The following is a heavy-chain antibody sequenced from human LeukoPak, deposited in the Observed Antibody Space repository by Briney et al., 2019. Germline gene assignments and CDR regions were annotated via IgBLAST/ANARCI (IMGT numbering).Heavy chain of an antibody. J-gene: IGHJ4*02. V-gene: IGHV3-74*01. CDR2: INTDGSST. Sequence: GGSLRLSCEASGFTFSNYWMHWVRQDPGKGLVWVSRINTDGSSTTYADSVKGRFTISRDNAKNTLYLQMGSLRAEDMAVYYCARAALEYCGGDCLDYWGQGTLVTVPS. CDR3: ARAALEYCGGDCLDY. CDR1: GFTFSNYW. D-gene: IGHD2-21*01.